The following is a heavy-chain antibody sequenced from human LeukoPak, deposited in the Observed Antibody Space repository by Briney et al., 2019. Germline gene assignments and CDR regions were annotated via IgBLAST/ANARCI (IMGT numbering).Heavy chain of an antibody. CDR3: ARSFDY. CDR2: ISSSSYI. CDR1: GFTFSSYS. Sequence: GGSLRLSCAASGFTFSSYSMNWVRQAPGKGLEWVSCISSSSYIYYADSVKGRFTISRDNAKNSLYLQMNSLRAEDTAVYYCARSFDYWGQGTLVTVSS. J-gene: IGHJ4*02. V-gene: IGHV3-21*01.